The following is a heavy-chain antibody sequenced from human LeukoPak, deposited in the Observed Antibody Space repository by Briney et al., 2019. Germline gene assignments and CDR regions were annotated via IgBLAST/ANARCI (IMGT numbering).Heavy chain of an antibody. V-gene: IGHV4-30-2*01. CDR3: ARVVAAALIDY. CDR2: IYHSGST. CDR1: GGSISSGGYS. Sequence: SETLPLTCAVSGGSISSGGYSWSWIRQPPGKGLEWIGYIYHSGSTYYNPSLKSRVTISVDRSKNQFSLKLSSVTAADTAVYYCARVVAAALIDYWGQGTLVTVSS. J-gene: IGHJ4*02. D-gene: IGHD6-13*01.